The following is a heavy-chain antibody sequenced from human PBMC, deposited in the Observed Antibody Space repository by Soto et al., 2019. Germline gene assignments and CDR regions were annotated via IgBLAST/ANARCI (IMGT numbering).Heavy chain of an antibody. CDR2: INPIVGGT. V-gene: IGHV1-46*01. CDR1: GYIFTSYY. D-gene: IGHD4-17*01. J-gene: IGHJ4*02. CDR3: AKDSYCDTTRGVCTY. Sequence: ASVKVSCKASGYIFTSYYIHWVRQAPGQGLEWMGGINPIVGGTMYAQRLQGRVTITRDESTSTFYMELRSLRSEDTAVYYCAKDSYCDTTRGVCTYWGQGTLVTVSS.